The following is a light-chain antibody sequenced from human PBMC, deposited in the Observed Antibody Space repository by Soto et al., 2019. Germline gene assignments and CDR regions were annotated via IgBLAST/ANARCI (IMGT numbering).Light chain of an antibody. V-gene: IGKV1-8*01. CDR1: QGISSY. Sequence: AIRMTQSPSSLSASTGDRVTITCRASQGISSYLAWYQQKPGKAPKLLIYAASTLQSGVPSRFGGSGSGTDFTLTISCLQSEDFATYYCQQYYSYPHFGGGTKVEIK. CDR3: QQYYSYPH. J-gene: IGKJ4*01. CDR2: AAS.